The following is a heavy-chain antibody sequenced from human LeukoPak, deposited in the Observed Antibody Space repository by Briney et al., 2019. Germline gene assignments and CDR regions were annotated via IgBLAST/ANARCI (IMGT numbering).Heavy chain of an antibody. D-gene: IGHD5-12*01. V-gene: IGHV1-2*06. J-gene: IGHJ5*02. CDR2: INPNSGVT. CDR1: GYTFTGYY. CDR3: ASGYSGYDNWFDP. Sequence: ASVKVSCMASGYTFTGYYMQWVPQAPGQGLECMGRINPNSGVTNYAQKFQGRVTTTRDTSISTAYLELSRLRSDDTAVYYCASGYSGYDNWFDPWGQGTLVTVSS.